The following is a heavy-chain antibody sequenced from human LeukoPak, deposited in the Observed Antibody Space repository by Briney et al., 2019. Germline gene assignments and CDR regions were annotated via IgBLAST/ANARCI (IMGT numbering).Heavy chain of an antibody. D-gene: IGHD5-24*01. CDR1: GYTFTGYY. Sequence: SVKVSCKASGYTFTGYYMHWVRQSPGQGLEWMGWINPNSGGTTYAQKFQGRVTMTRDTSISTAYMELSRLRADDTAVYYCARGPLEMATIPYPFDYWGQGTLVTVSS. CDR2: INPNSGGT. V-gene: IGHV1-2*02. CDR3: ARGPLEMATIPYPFDY. J-gene: IGHJ4*02.